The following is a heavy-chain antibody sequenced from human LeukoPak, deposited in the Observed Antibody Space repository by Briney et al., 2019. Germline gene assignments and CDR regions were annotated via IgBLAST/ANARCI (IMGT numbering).Heavy chain of an antibody. CDR2: IYYSGST. CDR3: ARTHNWNYKRTDY. V-gene: IGHV4-30-4*08. CDR1: GGSISSGDYY. Sequence: SETLSLTCTVSGGSISSGDYYWSWIRQPPGKGLEWIGYIYYSGSTYYNPSLKSRVTISVDTSKNQFSLKLSSVTAADTAVYYCARTHNWNYKRTDYWGQGTLVTVSS. D-gene: IGHD1-7*01. J-gene: IGHJ4*02.